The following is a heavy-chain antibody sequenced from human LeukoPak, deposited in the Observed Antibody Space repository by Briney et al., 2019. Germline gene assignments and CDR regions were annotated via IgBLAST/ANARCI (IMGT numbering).Heavy chain of an antibody. D-gene: IGHD5/OR15-5a*01. Sequence: PGGSLRLSCAASGFTFSSYEMNWVRQAPGKGLEWVSYISSSGSTIYYADSVKGRFTISRDNAKNTLYLQMNSLRAEDTAVYYCARAVYNQFSWYWGQGTLVTVSS. CDR1: GFTFSSYE. CDR3: ARAVYNQFSWY. CDR2: ISSSGSTI. V-gene: IGHV3-48*03. J-gene: IGHJ4*02.